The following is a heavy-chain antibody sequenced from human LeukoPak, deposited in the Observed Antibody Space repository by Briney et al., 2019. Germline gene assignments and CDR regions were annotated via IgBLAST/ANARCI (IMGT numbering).Heavy chain of an antibody. Sequence: GASVKVSCKTSGFSFTFYYMHWMRQAPGQGLEWMGWINANTGDTRYAPKFQGRVTMTRDVCITTAYMELSGLRSDDTAIYYCARDLIEGATNFWGQGTLVTVSS. CDR2: INANTGDT. D-gene: IGHD1-26*01. V-gene: IGHV1-2*02. CDR3: ARDLIEGATNF. J-gene: IGHJ4*02. CDR1: GFSFTFYY.